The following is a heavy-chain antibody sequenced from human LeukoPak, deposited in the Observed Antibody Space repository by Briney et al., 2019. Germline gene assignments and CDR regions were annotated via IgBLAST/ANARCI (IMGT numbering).Heavy chain of an antibody. CDR1: GGSISSYY. D-gene: IGHD6-19*01. CDR3: TSSTSSSGWYYFDY. J-gene: IGHJ4*02. CDR2: IYYSGST. Sequence: PSETLSLTCTVSGGSISSYYWSWIRQPPGKGLEWIGYIYYSGSTNYNPSLKSRVTMSVDTSKNQFSLKLSSVTAADTAVYYCTSSTSSSGWYYFDYWGQGTLVTVSS. V-gene: IGHV4-59*12.